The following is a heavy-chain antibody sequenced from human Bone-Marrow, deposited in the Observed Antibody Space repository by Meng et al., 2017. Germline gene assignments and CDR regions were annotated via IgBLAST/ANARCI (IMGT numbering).Heavy chain of an antibody. V-gene: IGHV4-31*01. CDR2: IYYSGSN. CDR3: ARVGYSGSRVTSYYFDY. CDR1: GGFISSGCYY. D-gene: IGHD1-26*01. Sequence: VEPRVTGACHVTPSPSLSLTCTVSGGFISSGCYYWSSIRQQPGKGLEWIGYIYYSGSNYDTPSLKSLVSISVDTSKNQFSLKLSSVTAADTAVYYCARVGYSGSRVTSYYFDYWGQGTLVTVSS. J-gene: IGHJ4*02.